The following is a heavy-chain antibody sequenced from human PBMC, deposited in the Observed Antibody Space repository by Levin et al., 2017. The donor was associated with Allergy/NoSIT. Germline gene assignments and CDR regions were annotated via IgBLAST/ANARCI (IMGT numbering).Heavy chain of an antibody. CDR2: IIPIFGTA. CDR1: GGTFSSYA. J-gene: IGHJ6*03. D-gene: IGHD2-15*01. Sequence: SVKVSCKASGGTFSSYAISWVRQAPGQGLEWMGGIIPIFGTANYAQKFQGRVTITADESTSTAYMELSSLRSEDTAVYYCAKGYCSGGSCYSSVNYYYMDVWGKGTTVTVSS. V-gene: IGHV1-69*13. CDR3: AKGYCSGGSCYSSVNYYYMDV.